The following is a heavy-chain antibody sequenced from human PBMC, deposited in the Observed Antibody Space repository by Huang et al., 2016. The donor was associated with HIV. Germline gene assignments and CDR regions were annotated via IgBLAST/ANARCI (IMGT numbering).Heavy chain of an antibody. CDR1: EYTLTELS. Sequence: QVQLVQSRAEVKKPGASVKVSCKVSEYTLTELSIHSVSQPPGKGLEWMGGLDPEIGETIYEQKFQGRVTMTEETATETAFMELSGLRPEDTAVYYCATGFDVFFDFWGQGTLVTVSS. V-gene: IGHV1-24*01. D-gene: IGHD3-9*01. CDR3: ATGFDVFFDF. J-gene: IGHJ4*02. CDR2: LDPEIGET.